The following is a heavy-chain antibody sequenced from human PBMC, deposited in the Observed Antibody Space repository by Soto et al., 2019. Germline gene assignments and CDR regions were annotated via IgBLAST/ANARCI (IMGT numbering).Heavy chain of an antibody. CDR2: IYWDDDK. CDR3: AQSIHGDYGAPDEAGKCMCDGCEA. J-gene: IGHJ5*02. D-gene: IGHD4-17*01. V-gene: IGHV2-5*02. CDR1: GFSLSTSGVG. Sequence: SGPTLVNPTQTLTLTCTFSGFSLSTSGVGVGWIRQPPGKALEWLALIYWDDDKRYSPSLKSRLTITKDTSKNQVVLTITNMDPVDTAIYDCAQSIHGDYGAPDEAGKCMCDGCEAWRKGTLV.